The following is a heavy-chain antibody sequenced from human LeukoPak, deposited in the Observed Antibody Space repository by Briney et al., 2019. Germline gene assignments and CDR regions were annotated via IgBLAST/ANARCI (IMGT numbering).Heavy chain of an antibody. CDR1: GGSISSYY. D-gene: IGHD2/OR15-2a*01. V-gene: IGHV4-59*08. J-gene: IGHJ4*02. CDR3: ASFYGNRLGYFDY. CDR2: IYYSGST. Sequence: SETLSLTCTVSGGSISSYYRSWVRQPPGKGLEWIGYIYYSGSTNYNPSLKSRVTISADTSKNQFSLKLSSVTAADTAVYYCASFYGNRLGYFDYWGQGTLVTVSS.